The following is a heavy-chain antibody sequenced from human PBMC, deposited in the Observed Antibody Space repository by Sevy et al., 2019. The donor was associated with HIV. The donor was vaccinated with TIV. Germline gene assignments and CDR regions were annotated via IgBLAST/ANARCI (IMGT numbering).Heavy chain of an antibody. CDR1: GFTFNFYG. J-gene: IGHJ6*02. Sequence: GGSLRLSCAASGFTFNFYGMHWVRQAPGKGLEWVALISYDGNLKYYADSAKGRFTISRDNSKNTLYLQTNSLRPEDTAVYYCVKAPNDYDNSGWAGLEVWAQGTTVTVSS. D-gene: IGHD3-22*01. V-gene: IGHV3-30*18. CDR2: ISYDGNLK. CDR3: VKAPNDYDNSGWAGLEV.